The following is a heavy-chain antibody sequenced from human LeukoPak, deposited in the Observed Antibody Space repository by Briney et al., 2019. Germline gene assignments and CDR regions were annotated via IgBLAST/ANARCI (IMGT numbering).Heavy chain of an antibody. CDR2: INHSGST. CDR1: GGSFSGYY. D-gene: IGHD3-3*02. V-gene: IGHV4-34*01. J-gene: IGHJ2*01. CDR3: ATIRVDYWYFDL. Sequence: PSETLSLTCAVYGGSFSGYYWSWIRQPPGKGLEWIGEINHSGSTNYNPSLKSRVTISVDTSKNQFSLKLSSVTAADTAVYFCATIRVDYWYFDLWGRGTLVTVSS.